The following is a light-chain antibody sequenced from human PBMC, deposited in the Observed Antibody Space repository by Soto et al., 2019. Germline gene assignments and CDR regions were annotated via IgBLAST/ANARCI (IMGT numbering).Light chain of an antibody. CDR3: SSYTTTSTRVV. CDR2: DVS. V-gene: IGLV2-14*03. CDR1: SSDVGGYNY. J-gene: IGLJ2*01. Sequence: QSALTQPASVSGSPGQSITISCTGTSSDVGGYNYVSWYQQYPGKAPKVLIYDVSNRPSGVSNRFSGSKSGNTASLTISGLXXEDEXDYYCSSYTTTSTRVVFGGGTQLTVL.